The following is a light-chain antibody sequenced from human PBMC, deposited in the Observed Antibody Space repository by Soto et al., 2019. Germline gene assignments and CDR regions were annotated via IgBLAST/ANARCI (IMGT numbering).Light chain of an antibody. Sequence: DIQIPQSPSTLSASVGDRVTITCRASQTISSWLAWYQQKPGKAPKLLIYDASTLESGVPSRFSGSGSGTQFTLTIGSLQPDDSATYYCQQYNSYWTFGQGTKVDIK. J-gene: IGKJ1*01. V-gene: IGKV1-5*01. CDR3: QQYNSYWT. CDR2: DAS. CDR1: QTISSW.